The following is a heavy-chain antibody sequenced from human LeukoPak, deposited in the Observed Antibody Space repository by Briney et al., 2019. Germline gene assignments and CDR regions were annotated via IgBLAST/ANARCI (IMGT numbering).Heavy chain of an antibody. V-gene: IGHV3-30*04. J-gene: IGHJ4*02. CDR1: GFTFSTYV. Sequence: GGSLRLSCAASGFTFSTYVIYWVRQAPGKGLEWVAVISYDGSNKYYADSVKGRFTISRDNSKNTLHLQMNSLRAEDTAVYYCARDLGWELLFSDYWGQGTLVTVSS. CDR3: ARDLGWELLFSDY. D-gene: IGHD1-26*01. CDR2: ISYDGSNK.